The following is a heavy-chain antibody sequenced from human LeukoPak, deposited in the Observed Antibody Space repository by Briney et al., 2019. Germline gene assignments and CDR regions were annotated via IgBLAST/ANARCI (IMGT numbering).Heavy chain of an antibody. CDR2: IYPGDSDT. J-gene: IGHJ3*01. CDR1: GYIFSTYW. D-gene: IGHD3-22*01. V-gene: IGHV5-51*01. CDR3: ARPNITSYYDSRGSDAFDV. Sequence: GESLQISCKGSGYIFSTYWIAWVRQVPGKGLEWMGIIYPGDSDTRYSPSFQGQVTISADESVSTAYLHWSSLKASDTAIYYCARPNITSYYDSRGSDAFDVWGQGTMVTVSS.